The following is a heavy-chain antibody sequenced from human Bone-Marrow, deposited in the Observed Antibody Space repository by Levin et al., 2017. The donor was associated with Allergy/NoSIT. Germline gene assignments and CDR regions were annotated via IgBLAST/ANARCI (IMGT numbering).Heavy chain of an antibody. CDR2: ISESGDRT. Sequence: GESLKISCAASGFTFNNYAMNWVRQAPGKGLEWVSSISESGDRTYYADSVKGRFTISRDNFKNSMYLQLNSLRADDTAIYYCAKGSTINGWTRFDYWGQGTLITVSS. V-gene: IGHV3-23*01. D-gene: IGHD6-19*01. CDR1: GFTFNNYA. CDR3: AKGSTINGWTRFDY. J-gene: IGHJ4*02.